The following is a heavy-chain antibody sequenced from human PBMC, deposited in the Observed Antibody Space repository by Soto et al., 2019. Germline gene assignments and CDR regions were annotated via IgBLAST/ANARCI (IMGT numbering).Heavy chain of an antibody. V-gene: IGHV1-18*01. Sequence: QVQLVQSAAEVKKPGASVKVSCKASVYSFTSYGISWVRRAPGQGLEWMGWVRPYNGHTQFEQRFQGRVTMTTDTSTKTAYMELRNLRSDDTAHYYCARDLTIVPATHPRLENYGMDVWGQGTTVIVSS. J-gene: IGHJ6*02. CDR3: ARDLTIVPATHPRLENYGMDV. D-gene: IGHD2-2*01. CDR2: VRPYNGHT. CDR1: VYSFTSYG.